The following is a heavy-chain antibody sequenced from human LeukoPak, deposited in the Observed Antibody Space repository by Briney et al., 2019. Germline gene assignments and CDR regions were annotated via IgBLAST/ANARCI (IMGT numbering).Heavy chain of an antibody. CDR3: ARRDQAIDY. Sequence: SETLSLTCTVSDGSVSSVGYYWGWIRQPPGKGLEWIGSIYYSGTTYYNPSLASRVPIFVDTSKNQFSLRLSSVTAADTAVYYCARRDQAIDYWGQGTLVTVSS. CDR1: DGSVSSVGYY. J-gene: IGHJ4*02. V-gene: IGHV4-39*01. CDR2: IYYSGTT. D-gene: IGHD5-24*01.